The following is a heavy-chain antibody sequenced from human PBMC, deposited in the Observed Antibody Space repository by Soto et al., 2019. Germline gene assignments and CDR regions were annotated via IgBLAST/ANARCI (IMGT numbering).Heavy chain of an antibody. CDR2: IYYSGST. Sequence: QVQLQESGPGLVKPSQTLSLTCTVSGGSISSGGYYWSWIRQHPGKGLEWIGYIYYSGSTYYNPSLKRRVTISVDTFKKRFPLQVRSVAVGEAAVYYCARYRSWDYDGSGLGGALGMDGWGQGTTVTVS. CDR1: GGSISSGGYY. V-gene: IGHV4-31*03. D-gene: IGHD3-10*01. CDR3: ARYRSWDYDGSGLGGALGMDG. J-gene: IGHJ6*02.